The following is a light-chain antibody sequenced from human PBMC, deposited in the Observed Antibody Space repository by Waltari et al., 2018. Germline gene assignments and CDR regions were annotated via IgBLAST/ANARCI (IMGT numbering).Light chain of an antibody. Sequence: DIVMTQSPDTLTVSLGERATSNCNTSQSVLYTSNNKNNLGWYQQTPGKPPKLLIYWASTRDSGVPDRFIGSGSGTDFTLTINSLKAEDVAVYYCQQYFTSPSLTFGGGTK. CDR3: QQYFTSPSLT. CDR2: WAS. CDR1: QSVLYTSNNKNN. V-gene: IGKV4-1*01. J-gene: IGKJ4*01.